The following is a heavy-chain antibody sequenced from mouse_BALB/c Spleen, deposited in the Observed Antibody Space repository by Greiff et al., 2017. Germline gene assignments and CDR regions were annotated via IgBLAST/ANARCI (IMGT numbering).Heavy chain of an antibody. CDR2: IRSKSNNYAT. J-gene: IGHJ3*01. CDR3: VRHEAHEAWFAY. V-gene: IGHV10-1*02. CDR1: GFTFNTYA. Sequence: EVQLVESGGGLVQPKGSLKLSCAASGFTFNTYAMNWVRQAPGKGLEWVARIRSKSNNYATYYADSVKDRFTISRDDSQSMLYLQMNNLKTEDTAMYYCVRHEAHEAWFAYWGQGTLVTVSA.